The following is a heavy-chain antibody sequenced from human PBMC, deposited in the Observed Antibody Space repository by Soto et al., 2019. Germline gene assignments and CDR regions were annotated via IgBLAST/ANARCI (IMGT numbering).Heavy chain of an antibody. V-gene: IGHV1-69*12. CDR2: IIPIFGTA. CDR3: ARGYSSSWAYYFDY. D-gene: IGHD6-13*01. J-gene: IGHJ4*02. CDR1: GGTFSSYA. Sequence: QVQLVQSGAEVKKPGSSVKVSCKASGGTFSSYAISWVRQAPGQGLEWMGGIIPIFGTANYAQKFQGRVTITADESTSTAYMELNSLRSEDTAVYYCARGYSSSWAYYFDYWGQGTLVTVSS.